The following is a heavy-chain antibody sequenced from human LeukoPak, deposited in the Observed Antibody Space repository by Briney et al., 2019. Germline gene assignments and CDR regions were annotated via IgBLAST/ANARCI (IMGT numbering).Heavy chain of an antibody. V-gene: IGHV4-59*01. J-gene: IGHJ6*01. CDR1: GGSISSYY. Sequence: SETLSLTCTVSGGSISSYYWSWIRQPPGKGLEWIGYIYYSGSTNYNPSLKSRVTISVDTSKNQFSLSLSSLTAADTAVYYCARASFHYGSGMGSYYYYGMDVWGQGTTVTVSS. CDR3: ARASFHYGSGMGSYYYYGMDV. D-gene: IGHD3-10*01. CDR2: IYYSGST.